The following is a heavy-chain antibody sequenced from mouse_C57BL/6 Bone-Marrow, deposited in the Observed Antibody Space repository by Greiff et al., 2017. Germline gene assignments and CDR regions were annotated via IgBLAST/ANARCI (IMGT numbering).Heavy chain of an antibody. CDR2: ISSGSSTI. J-gene: IGHJ4*01. Sequence: EVKLMESGGGLVKPGGSLKLSCAASGFTFSDYGMHWVRQAPEKGLEWVAYISSGSSTIYYADTVKGRFTISRDNAKNTLFLQMTSLRSEDTAIYYCATRRYYYAMDYWGQGTSVTVSS. CDR1: GFTFSDYG. V-gene: IGHV5-17*01. CDR3: ATRRYYYAMDY.